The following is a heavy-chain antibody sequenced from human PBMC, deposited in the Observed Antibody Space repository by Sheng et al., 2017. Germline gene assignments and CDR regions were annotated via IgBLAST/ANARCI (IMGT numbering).Heavy chain of an antibody. Sequence: QLQLQESGPGLVKPSETLSLTCTVSGGSISSGTYSWGWIRQPPGKGLEWIGSIYYSGNTYYNPSLKSRVTMSLDTSKNQFSLKLSSVTAADTALYYCARDSGAWYHFDNWGRERWSPSPQ. CDR3: ARDSGAWYHFDN. CDR2: IYYSGNT. D-gene: IGHD6-19*01. V-gene: IGHV4-39*07. CDR1: GGSISSGTYS. J-gene: IGHJ4*02.